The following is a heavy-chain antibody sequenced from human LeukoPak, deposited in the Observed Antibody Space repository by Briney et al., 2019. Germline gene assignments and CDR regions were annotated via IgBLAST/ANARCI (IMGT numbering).Heavy chain of an antibody. D-gene: IGHD2/OR15-2a*01. J-gene: IGHJ5*02. CDR1: GYTFSDYY. CDR2: INPNSGGT. V-gene: IGHV1-2*02. CDR3: ARVGIAIGGWFDP. Sequence: SVKVSCKASGYTFSDYYMHWVRQAPGQGLEWMGWINPNSGGTNYAQKFQGRVTMTRDTSISTAYMEVTRLRSDDTAVYYCARVGIAIGGWFDPWGQGTLVTVSS.